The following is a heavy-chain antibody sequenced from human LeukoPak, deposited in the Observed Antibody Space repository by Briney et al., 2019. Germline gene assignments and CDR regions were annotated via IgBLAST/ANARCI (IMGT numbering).Heavy chain of an antibody. CDR1: CGFISSYY. CDR3: ARVNDDFWSGSMDV. J-gene: IGHJ6*03. CDR2: IYYSGST. D-gene: IGHD3-3*01. V-gene: IGHV4-59*01. Sequence: SETLSLSCTVACGFISSYYWSWIRQPPGKGLEWIGYIYYSGSTNYNPSLKSRVTISVDTSKNQFSLKLSSVTAADAAVYYCARVNDDFWSGSMDVWGKGTTVTVSS.